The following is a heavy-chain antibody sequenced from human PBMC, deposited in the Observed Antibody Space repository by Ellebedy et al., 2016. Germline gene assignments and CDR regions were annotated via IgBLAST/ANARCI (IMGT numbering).Heavy chain of an antibody. CDR3: AREAIEIWLQRGLGAFDI. CDR1: GFTISTYV. V-gene: IGHV3-23*01. CDR2: ITDSGGSP. D-gene: IGHD5-24*01. J-gene: IGHJ3*02. Sequence: GGSLRLSCAASGFTISTYVMTWVRQAPGKGLEWVSGITDSGGSPSYADSVKGRFSISRDNSKNIVYLHMNSLRAEDTAVYYCAREAIEIWLQRGLGAFDIWGQGTMVTVSS.